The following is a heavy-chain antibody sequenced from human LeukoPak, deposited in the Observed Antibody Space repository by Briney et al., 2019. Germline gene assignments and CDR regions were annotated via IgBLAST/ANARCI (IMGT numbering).Heavy chain of an antibody. Sequence: GRSLRLSCAASGCTFSYYGLHWVRQGPGKGLEWVAVISYDGSNKYYADSVKGRFTISRDNSKNTLYLQMNSLRAEDTAVYYCAKDGDMATTDGEYFQHWGQGTLVAVSS. CDR2: ISYDGSNK. CDR1: GCTFSYYG. V-gene: IGHV3-30*18. J-gene: IGHJ1*01. CDR3: AKDGDMATTDGEYFQH. D-gene: IGHD5-24*01.